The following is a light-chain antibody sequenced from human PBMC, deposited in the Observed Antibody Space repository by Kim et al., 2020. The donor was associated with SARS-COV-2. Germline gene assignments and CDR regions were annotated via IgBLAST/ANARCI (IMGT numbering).Light chain of an antibody. J-gene: IGLJ1*01. CDR3: QSADSSGTYQV. CDR1: ALPKQY. V-gene: IGLV3-25*03. Sequence: PGQTARITCSGDALPKQYAYWYQQKPGQAPVVVIYKDSERPSGIPERFSGSSSGTTVTLAISGVQAEDEADYYCQSADSSGTYQVFGTGTKVTVL. CDR2: KDS.